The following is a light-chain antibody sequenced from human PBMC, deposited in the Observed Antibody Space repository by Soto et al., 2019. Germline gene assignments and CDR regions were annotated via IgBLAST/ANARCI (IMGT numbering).Light chain of an antibody. J-gene: IGLJ1*01. CDR3: CSYVSSKTYV. CDR2: EVS. Sequence: QSVLTQPASVSGSPGQSITISCTGTSSDVGNYKYVSWYQQHPGKAPKLMIYEVSNRPSGVSNRFSGSKSGNTASLTISGLQAEDETDYYCCSYVSSKTYVFGTGTKVTVL. CDR1: SSDVGNYKY. V-gene: IGLV2-14*01.